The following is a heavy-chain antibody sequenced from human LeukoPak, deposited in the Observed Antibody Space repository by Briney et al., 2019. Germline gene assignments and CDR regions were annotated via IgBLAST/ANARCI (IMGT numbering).Heavy chain of an antibody. J-gene: IGHJ5*02. CDR2: INPNSGGT. Sequence: ASVKVSCKASGYTFTGYYIHWVRQAPGQGLEWMGWINPNSGGTNYAQKFQGRVTMTRDTSIGTAYMELSRLRSDDTAVYYCARSSSSPAHGNWFDPWGQGTLVTVSS. CDR1: GYTFTGYY. CDR3: ARSSSSPAHGNWFDP. D-gene: IGHD6-13*01. V-gene: IGHV1-2*02.